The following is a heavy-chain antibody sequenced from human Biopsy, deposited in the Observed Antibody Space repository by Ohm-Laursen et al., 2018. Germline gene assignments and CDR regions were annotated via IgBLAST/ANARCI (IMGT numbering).Heavy chain of an antibody. CDR1: GDSVSSGSFY. Sequence: SDTLSLTCTVSGDSVSSGSFYWVWIRQPPGKGLQWIGYTYYSGSTNYNPSLNSRVTIAVDTPKNQFSLRLTSVTAADTAVYYCVRSNYHYYGFDVWGQGTTVTVSS. V-gene: IGHV4-61*01. CDR3: VRSNYHYYGFDV. J-gene: IGHJ6*02. CDR2: TYYSGST.